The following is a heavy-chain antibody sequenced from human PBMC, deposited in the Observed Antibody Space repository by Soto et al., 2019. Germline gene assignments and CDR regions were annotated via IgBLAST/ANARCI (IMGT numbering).Heavy chain of an antibody. CDR2: INPNGGST. Sequence: ASVKVSCKASGYTFTNHYMHWVRQAPGQGLEWMGVINPNGGSTNYAQRFQGRVTMTRDTSTSTVYMELSSLRSEDTAVYYCARTITGTSYDAFDIWGQGTMVTVSS. J-gene: IGHJ3*02. CDR1: GYTFTNHY. CDR3: ARTITGTSYDAFDI. V-gene: IGHV1-46*03. D-gene: IGHD1-7*01.